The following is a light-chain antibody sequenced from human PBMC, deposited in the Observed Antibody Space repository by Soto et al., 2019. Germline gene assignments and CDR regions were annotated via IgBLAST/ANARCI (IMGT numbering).Light chain of an antibody. CDR3: QSYDNSLSVYV. V-gene: IGLV2-11*01. Sequence: QSALTQPRSVSGSPGQSVTISCTGTSSDVGSYNFVSWHQQHPGKAPKLMIYDVAKRPSGVPDRFSGSKSGNTASLTISGLQAEDEADYYCQSYDNSLSVYVFGTGTKVTVL. J-gene: IGLJ1*01. CDR1: SSDVGSYNF. CDR2: DVA.